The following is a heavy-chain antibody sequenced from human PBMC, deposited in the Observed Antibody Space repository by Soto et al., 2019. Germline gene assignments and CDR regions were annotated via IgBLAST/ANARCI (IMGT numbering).Heavy chain of an antibody. Sequence: ASVKVSCKASGYSFSNYGISRVREAPGQGLEWMGWISTYNGDTDYPQKVQGRVTMTTDTSTSTAYMELRSLRSDDTAVYYCARGVGSGSYYNQYNWFDPPGQPTLVTVSS. CDR3: ARGVGSGSYYNQYNWFDP. J-gene: IGHJ5*02. CDR2: ISTYNGDT. CDR1: GYSFSNYG. D-gene: IGHD3-10*01. V-gene: IGHV1-18*01.